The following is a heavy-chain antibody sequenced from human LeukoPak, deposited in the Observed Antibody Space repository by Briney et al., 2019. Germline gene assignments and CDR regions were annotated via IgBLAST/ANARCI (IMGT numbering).Heavy chain of an antibody. J-gene: IGHJ4*02. V-gene: IGHV1-2*02. D-gene: IGHD1-26*01. CDR1: GYTFTGYY. Sequence: ASVKVSCKASGYTFTGYYMHWVRQAPGRGLEWMGWINPNSGGTNYAQKFQGRVTMTRDTSISTAYVELSRLRSDDTAVYYCARDLSGIKGYFDYWGQGTLVTVSS. CDR2: INPNSGGT. CDR3: ARDLSGIKGYFDY.